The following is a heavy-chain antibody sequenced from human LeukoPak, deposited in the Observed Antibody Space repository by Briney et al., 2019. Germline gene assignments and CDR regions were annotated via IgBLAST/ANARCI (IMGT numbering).Heavy chain of an antibody. CDR2: INHSGST. CDR3: ARGLYSSRWHYFDY. CDR1: GGSLSGYY. Sequence: PETQSLTCAVYGGSLSGYYWTWIRQPPGEELEWIGEINHSGSTKYNPSLKSRVTTSVDTSKNQFSLNLSSVTAADTAVYYCARGLYSSRWHYFDYWGQGTLVTVSS. J-gene: IGHJ4*02. V-gene: IGHV4-34*01. D-gene: IGHD6-13*01.